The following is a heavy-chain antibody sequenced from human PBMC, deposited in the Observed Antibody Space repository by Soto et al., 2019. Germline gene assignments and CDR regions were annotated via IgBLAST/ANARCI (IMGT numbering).Heavy chain of an antibody. J-gene: IGHJ4*02. CDR3: GRGPSVQIFVFH. Sequence: ASVKVSCKASGYAFTGHYIHWVRPAPEEGPEWMGEIGPESGATRYAQRFQGRVTMTRDMSITTVYMELNNLSPDDTAVYYCGRGPSVQIFVFHWGQGTQVTVSS. CDR2: IGPESGAT. CDR1: GYAFTGHY. D-gene: IGHD2-15*01. V-gene: IGHV1-2*02.